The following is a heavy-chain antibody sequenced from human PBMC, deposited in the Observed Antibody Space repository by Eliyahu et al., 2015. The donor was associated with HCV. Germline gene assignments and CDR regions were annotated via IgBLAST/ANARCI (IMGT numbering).Heavy chain of an antibody. CDR2: INPSGGST. CDR1: GYTFTSYY. V-gene: IGHV1-46*01. D-gene: IGHD4-11*01. Sequence: QVQLVQSGAEVKKPGASVKVSCKASGYTFTSYYMHWVRQAPGQGLEWMGIINPSGGSTSYAQKFQGRVTMTRDTSTSTVYMELSSLRSEDTAVYYCARDQVDSTRGGYYYGMDVWGQGTTVTVSS. J-gene: IGHJ6*02. CDR3: ARDQVDSTRGGYYYGMDV.